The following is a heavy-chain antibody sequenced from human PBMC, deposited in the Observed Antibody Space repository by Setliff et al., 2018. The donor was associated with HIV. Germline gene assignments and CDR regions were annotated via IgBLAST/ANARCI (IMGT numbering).Heavy chain of an antibody. CDR3: ASRRITMVRGVISNDYYYYYMDV. V-gene: IGHV1-69*13. D-gene: IGHD3-10*01. Sequence: SVKVSCKASGGTFGSYAISWVRQAPGQGLEWMGGIIPIFGTANYAQKFQGRVTITADESTSTAYMELSSLRSEDTAVYYCASRRITMVRGVISNDYYYYYMDVWGKGTTVTVSS. CDR2: IIPIFGTA. J-gene: IGHJ6*03. CDR1: GGTFGSYA.